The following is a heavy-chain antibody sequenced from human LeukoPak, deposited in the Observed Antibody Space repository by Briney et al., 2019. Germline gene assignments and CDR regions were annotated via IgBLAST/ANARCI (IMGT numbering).Heavy chain of an antibody. CDR3: AKVRTGHYFDY. D-gene: IGHD1-1*01. Sequence: PGRSLRLSCAASGFTFSSSAMHWVRQAPGKGLEWVAVISYDGSNKYYADSVKGRFTISRDNSNNTLFLQMNSLRAEDTAVYYCAKVRTGHYFDYWGQGTLVTVSS. V-gene: IGHV3-30*18. CDR2: ISYDGSNK. CDR1: GFTFSSSA. J-gene: IGHJ4*02.